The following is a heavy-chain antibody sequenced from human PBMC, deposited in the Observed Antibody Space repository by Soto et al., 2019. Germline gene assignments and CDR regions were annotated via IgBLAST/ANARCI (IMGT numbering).Heavy chain of an antibody. CDR2: VYPRGSDT. Sequence: GESLKISCETSGYDFTRNWIGWVRQRPGKGLEWVGLVYPRGSDTRYSPSFRGHVSMSADESVRTAYLQWTSLEASDTAIYYCARQFCITTDCPMYIDNWGPGTPVTVS. CDR1: GYDFTRNW. J-gene: IGHJ1*01. V-gene: IGHV5-51*01. CDR3: ARQFCITTDCPMYIDN. D-gene: IGHD3-10*01.